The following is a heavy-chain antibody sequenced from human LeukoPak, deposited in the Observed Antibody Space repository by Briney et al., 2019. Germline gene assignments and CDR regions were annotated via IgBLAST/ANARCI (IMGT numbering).Heavy chain of an antibody. V-gene: IGHV4-59*01. CDR1: GGSISSYY. CDR3: ARDKRGMVRGSLFYYYYMDV. Sequence: PSETLSLTCTVAGGSISSYYWSWIRQPPGKGLEWIGYIYYGRSTNYNPSLKSRVTISVDTSKNQFSLKLSSVTAADTAVYYCARDKRGMVRGSLFYYYYMDVWGKGTTVTLSS. D-gene: IGHD3-10*01. CDR2: IYYGRST. J-gene: IGHJ6*03.